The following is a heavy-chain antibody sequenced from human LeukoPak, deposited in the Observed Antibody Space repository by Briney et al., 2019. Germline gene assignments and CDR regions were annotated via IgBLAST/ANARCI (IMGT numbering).Heavy chain of an antibody. CDR1: GGSISRYY. J-gene: IGHJ4*02. D-gene: IGHD6-19*01. V-gene: IGHV4-59*08. CDR2: IYYSGTT. Sequence: SETLSLTCSVSGGSISRYYWGWIRQPPGKGLEWIGYIYYSGTTNYNPSLKSRVTISVDTPKNQFSLELSSVTAADTAMYYCAGHPRPEMSGWYLYWGQGILVTVSS. CDR3: AGHPRPEMSGWYLY.